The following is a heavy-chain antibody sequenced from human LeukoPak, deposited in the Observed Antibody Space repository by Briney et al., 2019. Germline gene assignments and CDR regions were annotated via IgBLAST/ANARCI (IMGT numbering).Heavy chain of an antibody. CDR1: GVTFSSYA. CDR3: ARSRATVTLGYFAY. D-gene: IGHD4-17*01. V-gene: IGHV1-69*13. J-gene: IGHJ4*02. Sequence: SVKVSCKASGVTFSSYAMSWVRQAPGQGLEWVGGIIPIFGTANYAQKVQGRFTITADESTSTAYMELSSLRSEDTAVYYCARSRATVTLGYFAYCGQATPVTASS. CDR2: IIPIFGTA.